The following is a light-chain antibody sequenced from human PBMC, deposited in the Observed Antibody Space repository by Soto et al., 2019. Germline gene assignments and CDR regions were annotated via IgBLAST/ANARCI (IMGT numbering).Light chain of an antibody. CDR3: QQYGSSPRT. J-gene: IGKJ1*01. CDR2: DTS. CDR1: QSVNSGY. Sequence: EIVLTQSPGTLSLSPGERATLSCRASQSVNSGYLAWYQHTPGQAPRLLIYDTSTRATGIPDRFSGSGSGTDVTLTMSRLEPQDFAVFYCQQYGSSPRTFGQGTKVQIK. V-gene: IGKV3-20*01.